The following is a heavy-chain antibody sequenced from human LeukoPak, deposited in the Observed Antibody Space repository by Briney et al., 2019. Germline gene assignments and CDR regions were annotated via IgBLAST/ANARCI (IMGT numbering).Heavy chain of an antibody. CDR3: ATDVRGLVSYYFDF. CDR2: IYYSGST. J-gene: IGHJ4*02. V-gene: IGHV4-59*08. D-gene: IGHD3-10*02. Sequence: SETLSLTCTVSGGSISSYSWSWIRQPPGKGLQCIGSIYYSGSTNYNPSLKSRVTMSVDTSKNQFSLRLSSVTAADTAVYYCATDVRGLVSYYFDFWGQRTLVTVSS. CDR1: GGSISSYS.